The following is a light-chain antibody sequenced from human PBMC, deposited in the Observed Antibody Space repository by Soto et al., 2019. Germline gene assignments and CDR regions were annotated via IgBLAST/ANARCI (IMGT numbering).Light chain of an antibody. CDR2: GVS. Sequence: QSALTQPASVSGSPGQTITISCTGTSSDVGGYNYVSWYQQHPGKAPTLVIYGVSYRPSGVSARFSGSKFQNTASLTISGLQAEDEADYYCNSYTSASTYVFGTGTKLTVL. CDR1: SSDVGGYNY. CDR3: NSYTSASTYV. J-gene: IGLJ1*01. V-gene: IGLV2-14*01.